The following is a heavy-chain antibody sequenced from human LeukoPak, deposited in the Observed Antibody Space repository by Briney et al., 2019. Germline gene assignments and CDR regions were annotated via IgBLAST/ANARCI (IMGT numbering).Heavy chain of an antibody. Sequence: GGSLRLSCAASGFTFSKYWMLWVRQAPGKGLESVSRINTDGTVTTYADSVKGRFTVSRDNADNTMFLQMNSVRDEDTAVHYCATKQWLAPPPDSWGQGTPVTVSS. J-gene: IGHJ4*02. CDR2: INTDGTVT. D-gene: IGHD6-19*01. CDR1: GFTFSKYW. CDR3: ATKQWLAPPPDS. V-gene: IGHV3-74*01.